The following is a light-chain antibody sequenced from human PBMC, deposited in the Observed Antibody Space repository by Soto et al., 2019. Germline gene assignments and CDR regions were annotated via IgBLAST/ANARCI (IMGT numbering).Light chain of an antibody. J-gene: IGKJ5*01. CDR1: QSVRSTH. Sequence: IVLTQSPGTLSLSPGERATLSCRASQSVRSTHLAWYQQKPGQAPRLLIYDASNRATGIPARFSGSGSGTDFTLTISSLEPEDFAVYYCQQRSNWPITFGQGTRLEIK. CDR3: QQRSNWPIT. V-gene: IGKV3-11*01. CDR2: DAS.